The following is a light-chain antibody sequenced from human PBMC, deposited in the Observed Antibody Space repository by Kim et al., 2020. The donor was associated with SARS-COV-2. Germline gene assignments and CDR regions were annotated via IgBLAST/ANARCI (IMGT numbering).Light chain of an antibody. J-gene: IGKJ1*01. Sequence: CAGEKATLSSRASQGVSSAFLAWYQQRPGQAPRLIIYGASSRATGIPDMFSGGGSGTDFTLTISRLEPEDFAVYYCQQYSSSPRTFGQGTKVDIK. CDR2: GAS. CDR1: QGVSSAF. V-gene: IGKV3-20*01. CDR3: QQYSSSPRT.